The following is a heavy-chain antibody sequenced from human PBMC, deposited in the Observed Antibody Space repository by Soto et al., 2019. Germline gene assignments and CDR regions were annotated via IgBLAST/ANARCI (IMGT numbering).Heavy chain of an antibody. V-gene: IGHV3-23*01. J-gene: IGHJ4*02. Sequence: GGSLRLSCAASGFTFSSYAMSWVRQAPGKGLEWVSAISGSGGSTYHADSVKGRFTISRDNSKNTLYLQMNSLRAEDTAVYYCAKEYLRDGYNWDFDYWGQGTLVTVSS. CDR3: AKEYLRDGYNWDFDY. D-gene: IGHD5-12*01. CDR2: ISGSGGST. CDR1: GFTFSSYA.